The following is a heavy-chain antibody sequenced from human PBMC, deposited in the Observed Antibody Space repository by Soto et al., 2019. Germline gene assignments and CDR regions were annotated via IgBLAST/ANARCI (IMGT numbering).Heavy chain of an antibody. CDR2: MNPNSGNT. Sequence: GASVKVSCKASGYTFTSYYMHWVRQATGQGLEWMGWMNPNSGNTGYAQKFQGRVTMTRNTSISTAYMELSSLRSEDTAVYYCARGQPGIAEAGIRWKVAFDIWGQGTMVTVS. CDR3: ARGQPGIAEAGIRWKVAFDI. J-gene: IGHJ3*02. CDR1: GYTFTSYY. D-gene: IGHD6-13*01. V-gene: IGHV1-8*02.